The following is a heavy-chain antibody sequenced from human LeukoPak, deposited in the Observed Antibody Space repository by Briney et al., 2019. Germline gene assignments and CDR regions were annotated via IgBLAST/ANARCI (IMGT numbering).Heavy chain of an antibody. CDR3: ARHLRSGAVDY. V-gene: IGHV4-34*01. CDR1: GESFSGYF. J-gene: IGHJ4*02. D-gene: IGHD4-17*01. CDR2: INHSGSTS. Sequence: SETLSLTCAVYGESFSGYFWNWIRQPPGKGLEWIGEINHSGSTSNHNPSLKSRLTMSVDTSKNRFSLKLSSVTAADTAVYYCARHLRSGAVDYWGQGTLVTVSS.